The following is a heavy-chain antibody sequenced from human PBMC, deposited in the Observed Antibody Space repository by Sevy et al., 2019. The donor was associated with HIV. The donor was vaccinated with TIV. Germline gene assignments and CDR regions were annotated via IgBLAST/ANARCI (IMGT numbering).Heavy chain of an antibody. CDR2: IYTSGST. Sequence: SETLSLTCTVSGGSISSYYWSWIRQPAGKGLEWIGRIYTSGSTNYNPSLKSRVTMSVDSSKNQFSLKLSSVTAADTAVYYCARDPASYSSSWTGIWFDPWGQGTLVTVSS. D-gene: IGHD6-13*01. CDR1: GGSISSYY. CDR3: ARDPASYSSSWTGIWFDP. J-gene: IGHJ5*02. V-gene: IGHV4-4*07.